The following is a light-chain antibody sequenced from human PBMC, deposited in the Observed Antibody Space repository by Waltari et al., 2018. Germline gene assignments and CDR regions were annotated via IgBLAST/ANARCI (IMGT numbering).Light chain of an antibody. Sequence: DIQMTQSPSTLSASVGDSVTITCRASETVLTGLAWYQQKPGKAPKLLIYKASSLESGVPSRFSGSASGTEFTLTISSLQPDDSATYYCLQYHSYSKFGQGTKLEIK. V-gene: IGKV1-5*03. CDR3: LQYHSYSK. CDR1: ETVLTG. CDR2: KAS. J-gene: IGKJ2*01.